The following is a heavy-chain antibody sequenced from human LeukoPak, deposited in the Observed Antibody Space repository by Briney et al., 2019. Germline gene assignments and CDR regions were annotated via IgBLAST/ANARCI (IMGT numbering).Heavy chain of an antibody. CDR3: AKNGGSYSFDY. D-gene: IGHD1-26*01. CDR2: NSYSGST. CDR1: GGSSNIYY. J-gene: IGHJ4*02. V-gene: IGHV4-59*01. Sequence: PSETLSRTCTGSGGSSNIYYWSWIRQPPGKGLEWIGYNSYSGSTNYNPSLKSRVTISIDTSKNQFSLKLSSVTAADTAVYYCAKNGGSYSFDYWGQGTLVTVSS.